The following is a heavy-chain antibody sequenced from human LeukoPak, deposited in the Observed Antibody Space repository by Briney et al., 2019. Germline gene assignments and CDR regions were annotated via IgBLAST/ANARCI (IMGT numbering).Heavy chain of an antibody. CDR2: IYTDGNT. J-gene: IGHJ4*02. CDR3: ARAAGAAGGQYFDY. Sequence: PSETLSLTCTVSGGSISSYYWSWIRQPAGQGLEWIGRIYTDGNTNYSPSLRSRVTMSVDMSKNQLSLNLRPVTAADTAVYYCARAAGAAGGQYFDYWGQGTLVTVSS. V-gene: IGHV4-4*07. CDR1: GGSISSYY. D-gene: IGHD6-13*01.